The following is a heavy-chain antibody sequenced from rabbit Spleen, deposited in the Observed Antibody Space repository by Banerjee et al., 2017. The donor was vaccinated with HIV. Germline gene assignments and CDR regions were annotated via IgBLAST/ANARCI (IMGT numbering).Heavy chain of an antibody. Sequence: SLEESGGDLVKPGASLTLTCTASGFSFITAYWICWVRQAPGKGLEWIACIYGGSSGDTYYANWAQGRFTISKTSSTTVTLQMTSLTAADTATYFCARDSGSSFSSYGMDLWGQGTLVTVS. V-gene: IGHV1S40*01. D-gene: IGHD8-1*01. J-gene: IGHJ6*01. CDR1: GFSFITAYW. CDR2: IYGGSSGDT. CDR3: ARDSGSSFSSYGMDL.